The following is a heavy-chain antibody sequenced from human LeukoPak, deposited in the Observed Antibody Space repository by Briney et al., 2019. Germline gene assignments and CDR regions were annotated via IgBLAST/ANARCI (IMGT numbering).Heavy chain of an antibody. V-gene: IGHV1-18*01. CDR1: GYTFTSYG. CDR3: ARDGSQAYCGGDCDVDY. D-gene: IGHD2-21*02. Sequence: ASVKVSCKASGYTFTSYGISWVRQAPGQGLEWMGWISAYNGNTNYAQKLQGRVTMTTDTSTSTAYMELRSLRSDDTAVYYCARDGSQAYCGGDCDVDYWGQGSLVIVSS. J-gene: IGHJ4*02. CDR2: ISAYNGNT.